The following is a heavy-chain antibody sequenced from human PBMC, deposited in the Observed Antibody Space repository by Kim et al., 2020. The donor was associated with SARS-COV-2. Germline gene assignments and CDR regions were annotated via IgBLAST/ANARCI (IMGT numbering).Heavy chain of an antibody. J-gene: IGHJ4*02. V-gene: IGHV4-4*07. CDR3: ARDQYNWNDEYYFDY. CDR2: IYTSGST. CDR1: GGSISSYY. D-gene: IGHD1-1*01. Sequence: SETLSLTCTVSGGSISSYYWSWIRQPAGKGLEWIGRIYTSGSTNYNPSLKSRVTMSVDTSKNQFSLKLSSVTAADTAVYYCARDQYNWNDEYYFDYWGQGTLVTVSS.